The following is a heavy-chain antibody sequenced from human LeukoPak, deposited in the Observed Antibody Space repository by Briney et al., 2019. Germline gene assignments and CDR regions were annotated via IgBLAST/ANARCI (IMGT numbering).Heavy chain of an antibody. D-gene: IGHD6-19*01. J-gene: IGHJ2*01. Sequence: GGSLRLSCAASGFTFGDYAMHWVRQVPGKGLEWVSGISWNSNSIGYADSVKGRFTISRDNAKNSLYLQMNSLRLEDMALYYCAKAEAAVNWYFDLWGRGTVVTVSS. CDR2: ISWNSNSI. V-gene: IGHV3-9*03. CDR3: AKAEAAVNWYFDL. CDR1: GFTFGDYA.